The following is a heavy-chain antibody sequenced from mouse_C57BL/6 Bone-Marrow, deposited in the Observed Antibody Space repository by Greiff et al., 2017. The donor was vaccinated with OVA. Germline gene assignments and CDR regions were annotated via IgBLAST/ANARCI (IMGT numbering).Heavy chain of an antibody. CDR2: IYPRSGNT. CDR1: GYTFTRYG. J-gene: IGHJ3*01. D-gene: IGHD1-1*01. Sequence: QVHVKQSGAELARPGASVKLSCQASGYTFTRYGISWVTQRTGQGLEWIGEIYPRSGNTYYNEKFKGKATLTADKSSSTAYMELRSLTSEDSAVDFGARAPHYYGSTSWFAYWGQGTLVTVSA. CDR3: ARAPHYYGSTSWFAY. V-gene: IGHV1-81*01.